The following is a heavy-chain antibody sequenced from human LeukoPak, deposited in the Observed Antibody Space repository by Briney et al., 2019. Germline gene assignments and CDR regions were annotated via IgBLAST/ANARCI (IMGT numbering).Heavy chain of an antibody. D-gene: IGHD6-13*01. CDR2: INPSGGST. CDR3: ARVLIAAAGWFDP. Sequence: ASVKVSCKASGYTLTSYYMHWVRQAPGQGLEWMGIINPSGGSTSYAQKFQGRVTMTRDTSTSTVYMELSSLRSEDTAVYYCARVLIAAAGWFDPWGQGTLVTVSS. V-gene: IGHV1-46*01. CDR1: GYTLTSYY. J-gene: IGHJ5*02.